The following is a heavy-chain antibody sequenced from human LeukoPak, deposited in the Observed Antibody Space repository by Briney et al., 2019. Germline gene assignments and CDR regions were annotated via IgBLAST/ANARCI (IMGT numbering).Heavy chain of an antibody. CDR1: GDSISSSSYY. J-gene: IGHJ4*02. V-gene: IGHV4-39*01. CDR3: ASRSDSRYRGVIRPFDY. Sequence: PSETLSLTCTVSGDSISSSSYYWGWIRQPPGKGLEWIGSIYYSGSTYYNPSLKSRVTISVDTSKNQFSLKLSSVTAADTAVYYCASRSDSRYRGVIRPFDYWGQGTLVTVSS. D-gene: IGHD3-10*01. CDR2: IYYSGST.